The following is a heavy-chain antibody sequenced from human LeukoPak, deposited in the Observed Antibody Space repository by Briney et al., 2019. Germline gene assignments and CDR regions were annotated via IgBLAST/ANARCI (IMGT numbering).Heavy chain of an antibody. Sequence: GASVKVSCKASRYTFTGYYIHWVRQAPGQGLEWMGRIIPILGIANYAQKFQGRVTITADKSTSTAYMELSSLRSEDTAVYYCARDPLIYDSSGYYLLYYFDYWGQGTLVTVSS. J-gene: IGHJ4*02. CDR2: IIPILGIA. CDR3: ARDPLIYDSSGYYLLYYFDY. CDR1: RYTFTGYY. D-gene: IGHD3-22*01. V-gene: IGHV1-69*04.